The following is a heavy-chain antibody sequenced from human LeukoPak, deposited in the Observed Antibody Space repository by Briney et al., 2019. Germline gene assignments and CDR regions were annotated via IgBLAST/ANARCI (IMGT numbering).Heavy chain of an antibody. CDR2: LYSNGDT. CDR1: GLTVTNNY. V-gene: IGHV3-66*01. J-gene: IGHJ4*02. CDR3: TYGDYPLTY. Sequence: PGGSLRLSCAASGLTVTNNYWHWVRQPPGKGPEWISLLYSNGDTKYADSAMGRCTFSIDNSKNTLYLQINGLRAEDTAVYYCTYGDYPLTYWGQGTLVSVSS. D-gene: IGHD4-17*01.